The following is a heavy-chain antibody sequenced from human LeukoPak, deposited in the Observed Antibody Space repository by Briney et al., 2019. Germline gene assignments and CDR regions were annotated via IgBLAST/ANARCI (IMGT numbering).Heavy chain of an antibody. CDR2: VSGNNGST. J-gene: IGHJ4*02. V-gene: IGHV1-18*01. Sequence: GASVTVSCTSSGYTFIDYGIGWVRQAPGQGLEWMGWVSGNNGSTDYTQKVQGRVTLTTDTSTSTGYMEVRSLRPDDTAVYYCARGRHIVEVTAPDYWGQGTLVTVSS. D-gene: IGHD2-21*02. CDR3: ARGRHIVEVTAPDY. CDR1: GYTFIDYG.